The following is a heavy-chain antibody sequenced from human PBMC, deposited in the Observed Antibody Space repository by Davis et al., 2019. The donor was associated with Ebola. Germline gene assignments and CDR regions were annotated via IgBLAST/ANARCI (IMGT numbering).Heavy chain of an antibody. D-gene: IGHD3-3*01. Sequence: GESLKISCAASGFTFSSYGMHWVRQAPGKGPEWVAVIWYDGSNNYYADSVKGRFTISRDNSKNTLYLQMNSLRAEDTAVYYCFTRGDFWSGAYYYYYGMDVWGQGTTVTVSS. CDR2: IWYDGSNN. J-gene: IGHJ6*02. V-gene: IGHV3-33*01. CDR3: FTRGDFWSGAYYYYYGMDV. CDR1: GFTFSSYG.